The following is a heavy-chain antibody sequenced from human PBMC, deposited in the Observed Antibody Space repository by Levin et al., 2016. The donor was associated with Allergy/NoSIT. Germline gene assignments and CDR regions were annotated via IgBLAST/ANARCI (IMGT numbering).Heavy chain of an antibody. D-gene: IGHD5-12*01. CDR1: GFTFSSYG. CDR2: ISYDGSNK. CDR3: AKGGDSKVATRRGMDV. V-gene: IGHV3-30*18. J-gene: IGHJ6*02. Sequence: GGSLRLSCAASGFTFSSYGMHWVRQAPGKGLEWVAVISYDGSNKYYADSVKGRFTISRDNSKNTLYLQMNSLRAEDTAVYYCAKGGDSKVATRRGMDVWGQGTTVTVSS.